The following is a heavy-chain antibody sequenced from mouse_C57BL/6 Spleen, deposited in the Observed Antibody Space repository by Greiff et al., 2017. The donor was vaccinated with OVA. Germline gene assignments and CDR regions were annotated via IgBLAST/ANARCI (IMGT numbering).Heavy chain of an antibody. Sequence: QVQLQQPGAELVKPGASVKLSCKASGYTFTSYWMQWVKQRPGQGLEWIGEIDPSDSYTNYNQKFKGKATLTVDTSSSTAYMQLSSLTSEDSAVYYGASYYGNYVGDYWGQGTTLTVSS. CDR2: IDPSDSYT. J-gene: IGHJ2*01. D-gene: IGHD2-1*01. CDR1: GYTFTSYW. CDR3: ASYYGNYVGDY. V-gene: IGHV1-50*01.